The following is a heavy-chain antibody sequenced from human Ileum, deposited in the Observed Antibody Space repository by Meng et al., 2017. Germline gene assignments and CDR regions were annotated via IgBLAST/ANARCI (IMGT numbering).Heavy chain of an antibody. J-gene: IGHJ4*02. D-gene: IGHD3-16*01. Sequence: GGSPRLSCQGSGLTFAPYWMSWVRQSPGKGLEWVAHIGPDGTVRLYMDSVRGRFTISRDNVQNSLFLQMNSLRAEDTAVYYCARMYYDNHDWNNWGQGTLVTVSS. CDR2: IGPDGTVR. V-gene: IGHV3-7*01. CDR3: ARMYYDNHDWNN. CDR1: GLTFAPYW.